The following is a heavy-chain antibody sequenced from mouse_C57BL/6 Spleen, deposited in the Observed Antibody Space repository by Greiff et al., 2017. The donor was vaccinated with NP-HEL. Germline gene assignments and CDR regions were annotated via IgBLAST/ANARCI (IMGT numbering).Heavy chain of an antibody. CDR3: TRSSGYLYAMDY. D-gene: IGHD3-2*02. Sequence: VQLQQSGAELVRPGASVTLSCKASGYTFTDYEMHWVKQTPVHGLEWIGAIDPETGGTAYNQKFKGKAILTADKSSSTAYMELRSLTSEDSAVYYCTRSSGYLYAMDYWGQGTSVTVSS. J-gene: IGHJ4*01. V-gene: IGHV1-15*01. CDR2: IDPETGGT. CDR1: GYTFTDYE.